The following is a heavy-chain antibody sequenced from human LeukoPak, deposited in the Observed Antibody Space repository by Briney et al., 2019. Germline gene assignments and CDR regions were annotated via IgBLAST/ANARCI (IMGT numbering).Heavy chain of an antibody. CDR2: IIPIFGTA. CDR1: GGTFSSYA. V-gene: IGHV1-69*05. Sequence: ASVKVSCKASGGTFSSYAISWVRQAPGQGLEWMGGIIPIFGTANYAQKFQGRVTITTDESTSTAYMELSSLRSEDTAVYYCASAGYSSGWFPKAIEYNWFDPWGQGTLVTVSS. CDR3: ASAGYSSGWFPKAIEYNWFDP. D-gene: IGHD6-19*01. J-gene: IGHJ5*02.